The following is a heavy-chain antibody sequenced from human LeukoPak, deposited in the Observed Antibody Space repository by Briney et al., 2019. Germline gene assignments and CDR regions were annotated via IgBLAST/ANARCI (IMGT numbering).Heavy chain of an antibody. CDR2: ISSSSSYI. CDR3: ARDAGIYYMDV. CDR1: GFTFSSYS. V-gene: IGHV3-21*01. J-gene: IGHJ6*03. Sequence: PGGSLRLSCAASGFTFSSYSMNWVRQAPGKGLEWVSSISSSSSYIYYAGSVKGRFTISRDNAKNSLYLQMNSLRAEDTAVYYCARDAGIYYMDVWGKGTTVTVSS. D-gene: IGHD2-21*01.